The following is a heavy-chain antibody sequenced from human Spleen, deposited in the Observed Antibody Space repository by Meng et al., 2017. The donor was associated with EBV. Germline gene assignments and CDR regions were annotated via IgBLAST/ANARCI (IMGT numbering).Heavy chain of an antibody. CDR3: SRSLGAAGPDY. CDR1: GGSFTTYY. Sequence: QGQLQQWGRGLLKPSETLSLTCAVDGGSFTTYYWTWIRQPPGKGLEWIGEINHRGSAHYNPSLKSRLTISVDTSKKQFSLKLSSVTAADTAVYYCSRSLGAAGPDYWGQGTLVTVSS. CDR2: INHRGSA. D-gene: IGHD6-13*01. J-gene: IGHJ4*02. V-gene: IGHV4-34*01.